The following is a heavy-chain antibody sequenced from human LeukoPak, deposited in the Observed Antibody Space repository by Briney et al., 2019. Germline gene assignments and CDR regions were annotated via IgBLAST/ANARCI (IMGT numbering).Heavy chain of an antibody. CDR1: GFTFSSYG. D-gene: IGHD3-3*01. CDR3: ARSNYDFWSGYRGRYFDY. J-gene: IGHJ4*02. Sequence: GGSLRLSCAASGFTFSSYGMHWVRQAPGKGLEWVAVIWYDGSNKYYADSVKGRFTISRDNSKNTLYLRMNSLRAEDTAVYYCARSNYDFWSGYRGRYFDYWGQGTLVTVSS. CDR2: IWYDGSNK. V-gene: IGHV3-33*01.